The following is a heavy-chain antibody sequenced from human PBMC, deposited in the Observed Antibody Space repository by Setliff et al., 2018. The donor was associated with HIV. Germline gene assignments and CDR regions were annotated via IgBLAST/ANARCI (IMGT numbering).Heavy chain of an antibody. CDR2: IYYSGST. D-gene: IGHD3-16*02. J-gene: IGHJ4*02. Sequence: PWETLSLTCSISGGSISSYYWSWIRQTPGKGLEWIGDIYYSGSTIYNPSLKSRVTISVDMPKKQFSLKMNSVTAADTAVYYCARVGDIGYFDYWGQGTLVTVSS. CDR3: ARVGDIGYFDY. V-gene: IGHV4-59*01. CDR1: GGSISSYY.